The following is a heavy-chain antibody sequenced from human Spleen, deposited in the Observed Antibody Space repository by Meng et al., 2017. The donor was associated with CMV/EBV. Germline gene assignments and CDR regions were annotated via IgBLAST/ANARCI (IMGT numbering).Heavy chain of an antibody. J-gene: IGHJ4*02. V-gene: IGHV4-31*02. D-gene: IGHD4-23*01. CDR3: ARGLVNPNALYDY. CDR1: GDSISSGGYY. CDR2: IHYSGST. Sequence: VSGDSISSGGYYWTWIRQHPGKGLEWIGYIHYSGSTNYNPSLKSRITMSVDTSQRQFSLKLISVTAADTAVYYCARGLVNPNALYDYWGQGTLVTVSS.